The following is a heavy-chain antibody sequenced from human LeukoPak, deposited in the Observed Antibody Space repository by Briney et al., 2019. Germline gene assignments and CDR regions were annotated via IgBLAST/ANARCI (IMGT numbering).Heavy chain of an antibody. CDR1: GFTFSSYA. V-gene: IGHV3-23*01. Sequence: PGGSLRLSCAASGFTFSSYAMSYVRQVPGKGLEWVSAISGSDPGTYYADSVKGRFTIFRDNSKNTLYLQMNSLRAEDTAVYYCAKGWRTIWGAFDIWGQGTMVTVSS. J-gene: IGHJ3*02. CDR3: AKGWRTIWGAFDI. D-gene: IGHD7-27*01. CDR2: ISGSDPGT.